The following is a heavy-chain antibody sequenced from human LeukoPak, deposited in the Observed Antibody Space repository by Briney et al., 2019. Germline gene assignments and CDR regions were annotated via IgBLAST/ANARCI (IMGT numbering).Heavy chain of an antibody. J-gene: IGHJ4*02. Sequence: GGSLRLSCAASRFTFSSYGMHWVRQAPGKGLEWVAVISYDGSNKYYADSVKGRFTISRDNSKNTLYLQMNSMRAVDTAVYYCAKDGAHYYDSSGYYYSYYFDYWGQGTLVTVSS. V-gene: IGHV3-30*18. CDR2: ISYDGSNK. D-gene: IGHD3-22*01. CDR3: AKDGAHYYDSSGYYYSYYFDY. CDR1: RFTFSSYG.